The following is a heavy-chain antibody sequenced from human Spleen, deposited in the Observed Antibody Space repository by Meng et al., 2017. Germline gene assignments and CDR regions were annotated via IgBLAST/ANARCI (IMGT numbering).Heavy chain of an antibody. CDR1: GVTFSGSD. V-gene: IGHV3-73*02. Sequence: EVPVVESGGGLVQPGGSLKPSCTVSGVTFSGSDIHWVRQASGKGLEWVGRVSTRRSGFATAHPASLKGRFTISRDDSKNTAYLQMNSLITDDTALYYCTIFHYGHIWGQGTMVTVSS. D-gene: IGHD4-17*01. CDR2: VSTRRSGFAT. J-gene: IGHJ3*02. CDR3: TIFHYGHI.